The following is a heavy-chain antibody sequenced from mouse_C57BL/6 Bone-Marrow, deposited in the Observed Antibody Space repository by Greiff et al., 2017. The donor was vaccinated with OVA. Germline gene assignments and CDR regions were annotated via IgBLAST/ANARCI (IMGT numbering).Heavy chain of an antibody. CDR1: GYTFTSYL. Sequence: QVQLQQPGAELVKPGASVKLSCKASGYTFTSYLMQWVKQRPGQGLEWIGEIDPSDSYTNYNQKFKGKATLTVDTSSSTAYMQLSSLTSEDSAVYYCARDHYCGSSYAMDYWGQGTSVTVSS. V-gene: IGHV1-50*01. J-gene: IGHJ4*01. CDR2: IDPSDSYT. D-gene: IGHD1-1*01. CDR3: ARDHYCGSSYAMDY.